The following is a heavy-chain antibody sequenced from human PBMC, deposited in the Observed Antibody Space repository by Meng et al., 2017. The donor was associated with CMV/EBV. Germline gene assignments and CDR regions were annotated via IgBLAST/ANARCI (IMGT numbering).Heavy chain of an antibody. V-gene: IGHV1-8*03. CDR2: MNPNSGNT. J-gene: IGHJ5*02. Sequence: DSVKVSCKASGYTFTSYDINWVRQATGQGLEWMGWMNPNSGNTGYAQKFQGRVTITRNTSISTAYMELSSLRSEDTAVYYCARGLGYCSSTSCYGRFDPWGQGTLVTVSS. CDR3: ARGLGYCSSTSCYGRFDP. CDR1: GYTFTSYD. D-gene: IGHD2-2*01.